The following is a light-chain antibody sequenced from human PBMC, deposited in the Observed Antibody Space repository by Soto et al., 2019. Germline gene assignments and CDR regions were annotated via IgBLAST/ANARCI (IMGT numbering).Light chain of an antibody. CDR3: KQVYVYSST. J-gene: IGKJ4*01. CDR2: AAS. CDR1: QGISSY. Sequence: IQLTQSPSSLSASVGDRVTITCRASQGISSYLGWYQQKPGKAPNLLIYAASTLQSCVPSRFSGGGSGTDFTLTISSLQPEGLATYYCKQVYVYSSTFGGGTKVDIK. V-gene: IGKV1-9*01.